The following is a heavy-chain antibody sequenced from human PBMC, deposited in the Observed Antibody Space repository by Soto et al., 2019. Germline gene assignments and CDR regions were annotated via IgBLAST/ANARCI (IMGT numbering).Heavy chain of an antibody. CDR2: IVVGSGNT. V-gene: IGHV1-58*01. CDR3: AADAPATSYYYYGMDV. J-gene: IGHJ6*02. CDR1: GFTFTSSA. Sequence: GASVKVSCKASGFTFTSSAVQWVRQARGQRLEWIGWIVVGSGNTNYAQKFQERVTITRDMSTSTAYMELSSLRSEDTAVYYCAADAPATSYYYYGMDVWGQGTTVTVSS. D-gene: IGHD2-15*01.